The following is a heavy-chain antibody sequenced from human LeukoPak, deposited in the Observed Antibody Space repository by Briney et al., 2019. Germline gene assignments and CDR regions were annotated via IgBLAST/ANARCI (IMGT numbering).Heavy chain of an antibody. CDR2: IWYDGSNK. V-gene: IGHV3-33*01. CDR1: GFTFSSYG. Sequence: GGSLRLSCAASGFTFSSYGMHWVRQAPGKGLEWVAVIWYDGSNKYYADSVKGRFTISRDNSKNTLYLQMNSLRAEDTAVYYCARALRGYSGYDAFDYWGQGTLVTVSS. CDR3: ARALRGYSGYDAFDY. J-gene: IGHJ4*02. D-gene: IGHD5-12*01.